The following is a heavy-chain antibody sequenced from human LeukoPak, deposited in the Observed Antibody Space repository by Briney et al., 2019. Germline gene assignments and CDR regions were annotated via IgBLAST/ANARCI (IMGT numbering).Heavy chain of an antibody. D-gene: IGHD3/OR15-3a*01. J-gene: IGHJ4*02. CDR3: ARTWTYARH. CDR2: IKEDESEI. Sequence: WGSLRLSCAASGFAFGSFSMGWVRQAPGKGLEYVAHIKEDESEIFYVDSVKGRFTISRDNAKNSLYLQMNSLGAEDTAIYYCARTWTYARHWGQGALVTVSS. CDR1: GFAFGSFS. V-gene: IGHV3-7*01.